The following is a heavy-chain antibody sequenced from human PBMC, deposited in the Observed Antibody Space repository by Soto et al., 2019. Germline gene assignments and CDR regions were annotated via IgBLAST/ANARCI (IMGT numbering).Heavy chain of an antibody. CDR3: ARGALYGSGSYYYFDY. D-gene: IGHD3-10*01. Sequence: QVQLVQSGAEVKKPGSSVKVSCKASGGTFSSYTISWVRQAPGQGLEWMGRIIPILGIANYAQKFQGRVTITAYKSTSTAYMELSSLRSEDTAVYYCARGALYGSGSYYYFDYWGQGTLVTVSS. V-gene: IGHV1-69*02. CDR1: GGTFSSYT. J-gene: IGHJ4*02. CDR2: IIPILGIA.